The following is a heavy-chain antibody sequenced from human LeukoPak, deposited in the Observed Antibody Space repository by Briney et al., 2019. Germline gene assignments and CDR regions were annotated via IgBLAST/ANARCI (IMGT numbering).Heavy chain of an antibody. CDR3: ARDYYDSSGGAFDI. CDR1: GYTFTGHY. D-gene: IGHD3-22*01. V-gene: IGHV1-2*02. J-gene: IGHJ3*02. CDR2: INPNIGGT. Sequence: ASVKVSCKASGYTFTGHYIHWVRQAPGQGLEWVGWINPNIGGTNFAQKFQGRVTMTRDTSITTAYMELSRLRSDDTAVYYCARDYYDSSGGAFDIWGQGTLVTVSS.